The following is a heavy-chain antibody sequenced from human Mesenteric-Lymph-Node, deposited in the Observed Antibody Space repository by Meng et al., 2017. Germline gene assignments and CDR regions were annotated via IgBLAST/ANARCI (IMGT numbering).Heavy chain of an antibody. CDR3: ATLTWIQTDY. CDR2: IRTDGTTT. V-gene: IGHV3-74*01. J-gene: IGHJ4*02. CDR1: GFTFSSYW. Sequence: GGSLRLSCAASGFTFSSYWMHWVRQVPGKGLEWVSLIRTDGTTTNYADSVKGRFTISRDNAQNMLYLQMNSLRPDDTAVYYCATLTWIQTDYWGQGTLVTVSS. D-gene: IGHD5-18*01.